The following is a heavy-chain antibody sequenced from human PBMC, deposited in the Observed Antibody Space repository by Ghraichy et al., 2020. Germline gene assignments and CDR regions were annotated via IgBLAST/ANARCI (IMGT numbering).Heavy chain of an antibody. V-gene: IGHV3-23*01. CDR1: GFTFSSYA. CDR2: ISGSGGST. Sequence: GGSLRLSCAASGFTFSSYAMSWVRQAPGKGLEWVSAISGSGGSTYYADSVKGRFTISRDNSKNTLYLQMNSLRAEDTAVYYCAKDPRDIVVVVAATGNWFDPWGQGTLVTVSS. CDR3: AKDPRDIVVVVAATGNWFDP. J-gene: IGHJ5*02. D-gene: IGHD2-15*01.